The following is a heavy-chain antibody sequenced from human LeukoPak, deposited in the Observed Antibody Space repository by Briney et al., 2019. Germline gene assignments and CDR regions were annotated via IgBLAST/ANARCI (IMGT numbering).Heavy chain of an antibody. J-gene: IGHJ3*02. V-gene: IGHV3-23*01. D-gene: IGHD3-10*01. CDR3: ARGAFDAVRGVIRPPLAFDI. CDR2: LNGRGDNR. CDR1: TFTFSNHA. Sequence: GGSLRLSCEGLTFTFSNHAMTWVRQAPGRDLEGASSLNGRGDNRYYADSVKGRFTISRDNSKNTLFLEMNSLRVEDTAIYYCARGAFDAVRGVIRPPLAFDIWGQGTLVTVSS.